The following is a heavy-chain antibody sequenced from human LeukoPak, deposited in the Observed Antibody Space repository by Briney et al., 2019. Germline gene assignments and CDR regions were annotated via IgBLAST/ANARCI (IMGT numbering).Heavy chain of an antibody. Sequence: GGSLRLSCAASGFTFSSYGMHWVRQAPGKGLEWVAVISYDGSNKYYADSVKGRFTISRDNAKNSLYLQMNSLRAEDTAVYYCARDIHGDYAWDAFDIWGQGTMVTVSS. D-gene: IGHD4-17*01. CDR2: ISYDGSNK. J-gene: IGHJ3*02. CDR1: GFTFSSYG. V-gene: IGHV3-30*03. CDR3: ARDIHGDYAWDAFDI.